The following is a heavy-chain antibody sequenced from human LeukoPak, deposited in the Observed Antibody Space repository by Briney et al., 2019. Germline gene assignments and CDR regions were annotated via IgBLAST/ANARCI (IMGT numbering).Heavy chain of an antibody. J-gene: IGHJ3*01. CDR2: VYNSGNT. CDR1: GASISSYY. D-gene: IGHD1-26*01. Sequence: SETLSLTCTVSGASISSYYWSWIRQPPGKGLEWIGYVYNSGNTYYNPSLNSRASISEDTSKNQPSLKVNSVTAADTAVYYCARHPGVGANDTFDLWGQGTMVTISS. V-gene: IGHV4-59*08. CDR3: ARHPGVGANDTFDL.